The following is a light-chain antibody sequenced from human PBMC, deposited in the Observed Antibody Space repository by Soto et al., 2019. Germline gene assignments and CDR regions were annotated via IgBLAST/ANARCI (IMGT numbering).Light chain of an antibody. V-gene: IGKV3-20*01. CDR2: GAS. CDR1: QSVSSSY. CDR3: QQYGSSGST. J-gene: IGKJ5*01. Sequence: EIVLTQSPGTLSLSPGERATLSCRASQSVSSSYLDWYQQKPGQAPRLLIYGASSRATGIPDRFSGSGSGTDFTLTISRLEPEDFAVYYCQQYGSSGSTFGQGTRLEIK.